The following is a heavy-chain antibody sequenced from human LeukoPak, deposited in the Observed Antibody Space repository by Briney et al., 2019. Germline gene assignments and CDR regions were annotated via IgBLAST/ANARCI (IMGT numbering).Heavy chain of an antibody. CDR1: AFIFSGHW. J-gene: IGHJ4*02. D-gene: IGHD3-22*01. CDR3: ARGAYYYED. Sequence: GGSLRLSCEGSAFIFSGHWMNWVRQTPGKGLEWVASIKGDGSERQYVDSVKGRFTISRDNAKNSLYLQMNSLRAEDTAVYYCARGAYYYEDWGQGTLVTVSS. V-gene: IGHV3-7*01. CDR2: IKGDGSER.